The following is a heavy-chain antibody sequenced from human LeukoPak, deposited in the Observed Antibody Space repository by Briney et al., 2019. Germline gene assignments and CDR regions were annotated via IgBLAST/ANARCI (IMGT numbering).Heavy chain of an antibody. J-gene: IGHJ2*01. CDR1: GFTLRGHD. V-gene: IGHV3-13*01. CDR2: IGTAGET. Sequence: GGSLRLSCAASGFTLRGHDMHCGRQTRGKGLEWASAIGTAGETYYPGSLEDRFTISRENAKNFLYLQMNSLGAGDTAVYYCARDEIPGDDNWYFDLWGRGTLVTVSS. CDR3: ARDEIPGDDNWYFDL. D-gene: IGHD7-27*01.